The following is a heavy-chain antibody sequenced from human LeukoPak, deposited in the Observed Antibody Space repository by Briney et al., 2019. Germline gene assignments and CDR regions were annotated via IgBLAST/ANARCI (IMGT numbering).Heavy chain of an antibody. J-gene: IGHJ3*02. CDR1: GFTFSSYG. CDR2: IRYDGSNK. D-gene: IGHD6-13*01. Sequence: GGSLRLSCAASGFTFSSYGMHWVRQAPGKGLEWVAFIRYDGSNKYYADSVKGRFTISRDNSKNTLYLQMNSLRAEDTAVYYCAKDPAIIAATGDAFDIWGQGTMVTVSS. CDR3: AKDPAIIAATGDAFDI. V-gene: IGHV3-30*02.